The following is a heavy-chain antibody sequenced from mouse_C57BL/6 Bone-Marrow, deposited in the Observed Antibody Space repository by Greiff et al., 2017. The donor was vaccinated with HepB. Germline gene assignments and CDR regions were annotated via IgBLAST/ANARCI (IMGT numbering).Heavy chain of an antibody. J-gene: IGHJ3*01. CDR1: GYTFTSYW. Sequence: QVQLQQPGAELVRPGTSVKLSCKASGYTFTSYWMHWVKQRPGQGLEWIGVIDPSDSYTNYNQKFKGKATLTVDTSSSTAYMQLSSLTSEDSAVYYCARGYYVSSSLSYWGQGTLVTVSA. D-gene: IGHD1-1*01. CDR2: IDPSDSYT. V-gene: IGHV1-59*01. CDR3: ARGYYVSSSLSY.